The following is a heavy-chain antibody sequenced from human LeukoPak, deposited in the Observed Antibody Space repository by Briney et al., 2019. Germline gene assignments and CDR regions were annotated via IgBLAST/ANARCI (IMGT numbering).Heavy chain of an antibody. CDR1: GGSISSSSYY. CDR3: ARPYIAAAGIFDY. Sequence: SETLSLTCTVSGGSISSSSYYWGWIRQPPGKGLEWIGSIYYSGSTYYNPSLKGRVTISVDTYKNQFSLKLSSVTAADTAVYYCARPYIAAAGIFDYWGQGTLSPSPQ. J-gene: IGHJ4*02. D-gene: IGHD6-13*01. V-gene: IGHV4-39*01. CDR2: IYYSGST.